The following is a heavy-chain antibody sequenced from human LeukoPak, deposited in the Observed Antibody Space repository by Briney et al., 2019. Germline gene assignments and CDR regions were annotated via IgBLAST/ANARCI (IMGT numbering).Heavy chain of an antibody. V-gene: IGHV4-39*07. Sequence: SETLSLTCSVSGGSIRSTTYYWGWIRQPPGKRLEWIASIYYSGNTYYSPSLMSRVTISVDTPKNQFSLNLRSVTAADTAVYYCARAPHFFDTTGSRYYFDYWGQGALVTVSS. CDR2: IYYSGNT. D-gene: IGHD3-22*01. J-gene: IGHJ4*02. CDR3: ARAPHFFDTTGSRYYFDY. CDR1: GGSIRSTTYY.